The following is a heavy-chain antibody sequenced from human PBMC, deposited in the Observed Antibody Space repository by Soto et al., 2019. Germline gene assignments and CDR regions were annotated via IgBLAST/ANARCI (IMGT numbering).Heavy chain of an antibody. CDR2: IIPIFGTA. CDR1: GVTFSSYA. J-gene: IGHJ4*02. V-gene: IGHV1-69*13. CDR3: ARAQGAVAEFDY. D-gene: IGHD6-19*01. Sequence: SVKVSCKASGVTFSSYAISWVRQAPGQGLEWMGGIIPIFGTANYAQKFQGRVTITADESTSTAYMELSSLRSEDTAVYYCARAQGAVAEFDYWGQGTLVTVSS.